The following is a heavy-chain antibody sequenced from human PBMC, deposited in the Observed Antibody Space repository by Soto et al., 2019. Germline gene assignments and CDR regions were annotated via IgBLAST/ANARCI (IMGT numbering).Heavy chain of an antibody. V-gene: IGHV3-30*18. J-gene: IGHJ4*02. Sequence: GGSLRLSCAASGFTFSSYGMHWVRQAPGKGLEWVAVISYDGSNKYYADSVKGRFTISRDNSKNTLYLQMNSLRAEDTAVYYCAKDSTDDSSGYYYPVFDYWGQGTLVTVSS. D-gene: IGHD3-22*01. CDR3: AKDSTDDSSGYYYPVFDY. CDR2: ISYDGSNK. CDR1: GFTFSSYG.